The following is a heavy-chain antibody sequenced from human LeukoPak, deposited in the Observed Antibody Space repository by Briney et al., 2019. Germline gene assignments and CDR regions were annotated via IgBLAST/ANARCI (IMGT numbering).Heavy chain of an antibody. CDR1: GGSINSHY. CDR3: ASRPADTTWYGVFDY. J-gene: IGHJ4*02. Sequence: SETLSLTCSVSGGSINSHYWSWIRQPPGKRLERICYIFNTGNTNYNPSLASRVTMSVDTSRAQFFLRLSPVTAADTAIYYCASRPADTTWYGVFDYWSQGTLVTVSS. V-gene: IGHV4-59*11. CDR2: IFNTGNT. D-gene: IGHD3-10*01.